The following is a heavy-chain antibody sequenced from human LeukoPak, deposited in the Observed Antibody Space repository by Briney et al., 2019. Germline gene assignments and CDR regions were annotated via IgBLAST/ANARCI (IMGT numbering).Heavy chain of an antibody. CDR3: ARVYSSAWDNPLDV. D-gene: IGHD6-19*01. Sequence: QPGGSLRLSCAASGFTFSRYWMRWVRQAPGKGLVWVSRINSDGSTTSYADSVKGRFSISRDNAKNTLYLQMNSLRAEDTAVYYCARVYSSAWDNPLDVWGQGTTVTVSS. CDR1: GFTFSRYW. CDR2: INSDGSTT. V-gene: IGHV3-74*01. J-gene: IGHJ6*02.